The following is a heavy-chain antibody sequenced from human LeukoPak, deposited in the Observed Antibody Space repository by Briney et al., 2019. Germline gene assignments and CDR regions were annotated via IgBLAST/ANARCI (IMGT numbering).Heavy chain of an antibody. CDR2: IYSGGST. CDR3: ARSLGYCSGGSCPY. D-gene: IGHD2-15*01. Sequence: PGGSLRLSCAASGFTVSSNYMSWVRQAPGKGLEWVSVIYSGGSTYYADSVKGRFTISRDNSKNTLYLQMNSLRAEDTAVYYCARSLGYCSGGSCPYWGQGTLVTVSS. V-gene: IGHV3-53*01. J-gene: IGHJ4*02. CDR1: GFTVSSNY.